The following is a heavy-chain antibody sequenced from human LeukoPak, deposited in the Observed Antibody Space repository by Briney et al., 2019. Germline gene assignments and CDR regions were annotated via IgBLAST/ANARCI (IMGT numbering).Heavy chain of an antibody. Sequence: RASVKVSCKVSGYTLTELSTHWVRQAPGKGLEWMGGFDPEDGETIYAQKFQGGVTMTEDTSTDTAYMELSSLRSEDTAVYYCATVSFFDPHNRPYYFDYWGQGTLVTVSS. CDR1: GYTLTELS. CDR2: FDPEDGET. V-gene: IGHV1-24*01. J-gene: IGHJ4*02. D-gene: IGHD1-14*01. CDR3: ATVSFFDPHNRPYYFDY.